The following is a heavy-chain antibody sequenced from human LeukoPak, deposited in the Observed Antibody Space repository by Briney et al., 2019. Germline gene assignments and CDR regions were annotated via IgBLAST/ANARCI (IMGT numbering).Heavy chain of an antibody. V-gene: IGHV3-7*01. CDR2: IKQDGSEK. D-gene: IGHD3-3*01. J-gene: IGHJ5*02. CDR1: GFTFSSRDW. Sequence: GGSLRLSCVASGFTFSSRDWMTWVRQAPGMGLEWVANIKQDGSEKNYVDSVKGRFTISRDNAKNSVDLQMNSLRAEDTAVYYCARAGYYDFWSGYYPNWFDPWGQGTLVTVSS. CDR3: ARAGYYDFWSGYYPNWFDP.